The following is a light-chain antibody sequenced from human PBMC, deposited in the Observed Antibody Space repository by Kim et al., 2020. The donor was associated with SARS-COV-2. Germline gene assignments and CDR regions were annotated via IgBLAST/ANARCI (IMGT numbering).Light chain of an antibody. V-gene: IGKV3-11*01. CDR3: QQRSNWPLT. CDR1: QSVSSY. Sequence: EIILTQSPATLSLSPGERATLSCRASQSVSSYLAWYQQKPGQAPRLLIYDAFNRATGIPARFSGSGSGTDFTLTISSLEPEDFAVYYCQQRSNWPLTFGRGTKVDIK. CDR2: DAF. J-gene: IGKJ4*01.